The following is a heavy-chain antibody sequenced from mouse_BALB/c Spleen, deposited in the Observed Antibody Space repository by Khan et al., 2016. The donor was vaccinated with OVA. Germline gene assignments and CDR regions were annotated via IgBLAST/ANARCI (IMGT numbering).Heavy chain of an antibody. CDR1: GFSLTNYG. V-gene: IGHV2-6-1*01. J-gene: IGHJ4*01. CDR2: IWSDGST. Sequence: VELVESGPGLVAPSQSLSITCTISGFSLTNYGVHWVRQPPGKGLEWLVVIWSDGSTSYNSALNSRLIISKDNSKSQVFLKMNSLQTDDTAMYYCARQPYYHYYIMDYGGQGTSVTVSS. D-gene: IGHD2-10*01. CDR3: ARQPYYHYYIMDY.